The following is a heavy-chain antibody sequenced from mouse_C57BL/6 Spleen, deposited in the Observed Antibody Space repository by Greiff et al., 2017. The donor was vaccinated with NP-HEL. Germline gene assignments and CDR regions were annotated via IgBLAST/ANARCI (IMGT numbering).Heavy chain of an antibody. V-gene: IGHV1-82*01. CDR1: GYAFSSSW. J-gene: IGHJ2*01. D-gene: IGHD2-2*01. Sequence: QVQLQQSGPELVKPGASVKISCKASGYAFSSSWMNWVKQRPGKGLEWIGRIYPGDGDTNYNGKFKGKATLTADKSSSTAYMQLSSLTSEDSAVYFCARLWSRREAFDYWGQGTTLTVSS. CDR3: ARLWSRREAFDY. CDR2: IYPGDGDT.